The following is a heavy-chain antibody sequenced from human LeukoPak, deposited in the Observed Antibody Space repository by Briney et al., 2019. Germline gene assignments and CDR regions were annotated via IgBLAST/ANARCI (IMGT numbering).Heavy chain of an antibody. CDR1: GYTFTSYA. Sequence: SVKVSCKASGYTFTSYAMNWVRQAPGQGLEWMGGIIPIFGTANYAQKFQGRVTITADKSTSTAYMELSSLRSEDTAVYYCARDLIGGGYYYYMDVWGKGTTVTVSS. CDR3: ARDLIGGGYYYYMDV. CDR2: IIPIFGTA. D-gene: IGHD1-26*01. J-gene: IGHJ6*03. V-gene: IGHV1-69*06.